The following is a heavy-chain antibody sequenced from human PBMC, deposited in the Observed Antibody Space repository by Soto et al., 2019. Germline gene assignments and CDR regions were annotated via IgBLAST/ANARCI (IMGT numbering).Heavy chain of an antibody. J-gene: IGHJ5*02. Sequence: SETLSLTCTVSGGSISSGDYYWSWIRQHPGKGLEWIGYIHNSGTTYYIPPLRSRVTMAVDTSKNQLSLKLTSVTAADTAGYYCARGVTFGGVIAPRFDPWGQGTRVIVS. CDR2: IHNSGTT. D-gene: IGHD3-16*02. V-gene: IGHV4-31*03. CDR3: ARGVTFGGVIAPRFDP. CDR1: GGSISSGDYY.